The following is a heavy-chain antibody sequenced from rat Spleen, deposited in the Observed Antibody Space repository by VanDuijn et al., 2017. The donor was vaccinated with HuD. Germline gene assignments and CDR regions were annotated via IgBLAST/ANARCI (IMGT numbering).Heavy chain of an antibody. CDR2: ISYDGTAT. J-gene: IGHJ3*01. V-gene: IGHV5-29*01. CDR1: GFTFSNYY. D-gene: IGHD4-3*01. Sequence: EVQLVESGGGLVQPGRSLKLSCAASGFTFSNYYMAWVRQAPTKGLEWVAYISYDGTATYYRDSVKGRFTLSRDNAKSTLYLQMDSLRSEDTATYFCARLGGLRNWFAYWGQGTLVTVSS. CDR3: ARLGGLRNWFAY.